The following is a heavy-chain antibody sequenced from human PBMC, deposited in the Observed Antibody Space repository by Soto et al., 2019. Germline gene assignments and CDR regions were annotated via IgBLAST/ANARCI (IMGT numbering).Heavy chain of an antibody. CDR1: GGSISSSYW. V-gene: IGHV4-4*02. CDR3: ARVGDYRWDY. J-gene: IGHJ4*02. Sequence: QVQLQESGPGLVKPSGTLSLTCAVSGGSISSSYWWSWVRQPPEKGLEWIGEIYHSGSTNYNPSLKSRVAMSLDKSMNQLDLKISPVTVADTAWNYCARVGDYRWDYWGQGTLVTVSS. CDR2: IYHSGST. D-gene: IGHD4-17*01.